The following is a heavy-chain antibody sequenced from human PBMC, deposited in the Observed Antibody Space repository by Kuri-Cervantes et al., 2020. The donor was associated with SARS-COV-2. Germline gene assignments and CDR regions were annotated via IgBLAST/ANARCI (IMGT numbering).Heavy chain of an antibody. J-gene: IGHJ5*02. Sequence: GGSLRLSCAASGFTVSSNYMSWVRQAPGKGLEWVSVIYSGGSTYYADSVKGRFAISRDNSKNTLYLQMNSLRAEDTAVYYCARERGLRGWFDPWGQGTLVTVSS. CDR3: ARERGLRGWFDP. V-gene: IGHV3-53*01. CDR1: GFTVSSNY. CDR2: IYSGGST.